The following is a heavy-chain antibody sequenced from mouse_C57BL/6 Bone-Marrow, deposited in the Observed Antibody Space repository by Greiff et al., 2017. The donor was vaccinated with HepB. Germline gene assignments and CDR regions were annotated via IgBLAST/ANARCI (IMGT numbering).Heavy chain of an antibody. V-gene: IGHV1-59*01. J-gene: IGHJ1*03. Sequence: QVQLKQPGAELVRPGTSVKLSCKASGYTFTSYWMHWVKQRPGQGLEWIGVIDPSDSYTNYNQKFKGKATLTVDTSSSTAYMQLSRLTSEDSAVYYCASGMISGYWYFDVWGTGTTVTVSS. D-gene: IGHD2-4*01. CDR1: GYTFTSYW. CDR3: ASGMISGYWYFDV. CDR2: IDPSDSYT.